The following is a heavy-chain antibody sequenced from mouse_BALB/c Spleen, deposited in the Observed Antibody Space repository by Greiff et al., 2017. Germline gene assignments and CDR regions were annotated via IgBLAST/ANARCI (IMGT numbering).Heavy chain of an antibody. CDR2: IDPSDSYT. J-gene: IGHJ4*01. V-gene: IGHV1S127*01. CDR3: TRRDYRYDGYAMDY. CDR1: GYTFTSYW. D-gene: IGHD2-14*01. Sequence: QVQLQQPGAELVKPGASVKMSCKASGYTFTSYWMHWVKQRPRQGLEWIGVIDPSDSYTSYNQKFKGKATLTVDTSSSTAYMQLSSLTSEDSAVYYCTRRDYRYDGYAMDYWGQGTSVTVSS.